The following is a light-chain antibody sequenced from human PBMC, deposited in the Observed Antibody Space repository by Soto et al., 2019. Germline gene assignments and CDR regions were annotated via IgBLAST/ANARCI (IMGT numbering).Light chain of an antibody. V-gene: IGLV1-44*01. CDR1: SSNIVSYS. Sequence: QSVLTQPPSASGTPGQRVTMSCSGSSSNIVSYSVSWYLHLPGTAPKLLIYSDNQRPSGVPDRFSGSKSGTSASLAISGLQSEDEADYYCAAWDDSLNGWVFGGGTKLTVL. CDR3: AAWDDSLNGWV. CDR2: SDN. J-gene: IGLJ3*02.